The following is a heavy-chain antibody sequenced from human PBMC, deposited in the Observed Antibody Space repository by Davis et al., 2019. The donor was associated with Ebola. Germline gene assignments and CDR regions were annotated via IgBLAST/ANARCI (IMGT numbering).Heavy chain of an antibody. CDR2: ISYDGSNK. J-gene: IGHJ4*02. D-gene: IGHD6-6*01. V-gene: IGHV3-30*03. CDR1: GFTFSSYG. Sequence: GESLKISCAASGFTFSSYGMHWVRQAPGKGLEWVAVISYDGSNKYYADSVKCRFTISRDNAKNSLYLQMNSLRAEDTAVYYCARELVIIAARYFDYWGQGTLVTVSS. CDR3: ARELVIIAARYFDY.